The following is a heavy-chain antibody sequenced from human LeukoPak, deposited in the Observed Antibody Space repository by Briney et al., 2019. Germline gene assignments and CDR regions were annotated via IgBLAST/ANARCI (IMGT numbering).Heavy chain of an antibody. V-gene: IGHV3-21*01. CDR3: ARKGVGGAAPFDY. D-gene: IGHD3-3*01. CDR1: GFTFSSYS. Sequence: GGSLRLSCAVSGFTFSSYSMNWVRQAPGKGLEWVTSISSSSAYIYYADSVKGRFTISRDNANNSLYLQMNSLRAEDTAVYYCARKGVGGAAPFDYWGQGTLVTVSS. CDR2: ISSSSAYI. J-gene: IGHJ4*02.